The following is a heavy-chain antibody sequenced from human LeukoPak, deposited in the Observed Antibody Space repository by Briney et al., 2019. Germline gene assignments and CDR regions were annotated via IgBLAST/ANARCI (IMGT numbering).Heavy chain of an antibody. Sequence: SETLSLICGVSGGSISSTNWWTWVRQPPGKGLEWIGEVHLDGRTNYNPSLESRLTMSVDLSENHISLKLTSVAAADTAVYYCAREGGFYRPLDYSGQGTLVTVSS. D-gene: IGHD3-3*01. CDR3: AREGGFYRPLDY. CDR2: VHLDGRT. J-gene: IGHJ4*02. V-gene: IGHV4-4*02. CDR1: GGSISSTNW.